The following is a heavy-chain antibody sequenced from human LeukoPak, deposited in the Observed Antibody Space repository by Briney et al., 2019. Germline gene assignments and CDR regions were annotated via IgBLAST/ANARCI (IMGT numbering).Heavy chain of an antibody. CDR1: GLIFSDHD. CDR2: SRNKAQSFTI. D-gene: IGHD1-26*01. V-gene: IGHV3-72*01. Sequence: GGSLRLSCAVSGLIFSDHDIDWVRQAPGKGLEWVGRSRNKAQSFTIHYAASVKGRFTISRDDSKNSLYPQMDSLKTEDTAVYYCARPPYAGSYSIDYWGQGTLVTVSS. J-gene: IGHJ4*02. CDR3: ARPPYAGSYSIDY.